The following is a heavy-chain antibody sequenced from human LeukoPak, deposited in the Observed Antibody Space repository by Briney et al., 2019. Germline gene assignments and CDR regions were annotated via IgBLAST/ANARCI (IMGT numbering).Heavy chain of an antibody. CDR1: GGSISSYY. Sequence: SETLSLTCTVSGGSISSYYWSWIRQPAGKGLEWIGRIYTSGSTNYNPSLKSRVTISVDKSKYQFSLKLSSVTAADTAVYYCAGWYYYDSSGYHGGAFEIWGQGTMVTVSS. J-gene: IGHJ3*02. CDR3: AGWYYYDSSGYHGGAFEI. V-gene: IGHV4-4*07. D-gene: IGHD3-22*01. CDR2: IYTSGST.